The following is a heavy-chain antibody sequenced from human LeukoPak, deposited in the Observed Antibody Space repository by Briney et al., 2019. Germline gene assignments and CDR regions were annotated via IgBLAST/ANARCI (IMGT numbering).Heavy chain of an antibody. V-gene: IGHV3-21*01. CDR1: GFNFSIYS. Sequence: GSLRLSCAASGFNFSIYSMYWIRQAPGKGLEWVSSINSRSNQIYYADSVKGRFTISRDNAENSLYLQMNSLRADDSAMYYCARVHYGIDYWGQGTLVTVSS. CDR2: INSRSNQI. CDR3: ARVHYGIDY. J-gene: IGHJ4*02. D-gene: IGHD4-17*01.